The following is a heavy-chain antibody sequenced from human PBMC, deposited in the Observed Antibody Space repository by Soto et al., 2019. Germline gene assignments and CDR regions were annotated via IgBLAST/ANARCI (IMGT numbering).Heavy chain of an antibody. CDR1: GGSISTGDYY. V-gene: IGHV4-30-4*02. CDR3: ATHYGSGSYYPYYYYGMDV. Sequence: PSDTLSLTYTFSGGSISTGDYYWSWIRQPPGKGLEWIGYIYYSGSTYYNPSLKSRVTISVDTSKNQFSLKLSSVTAADTAVYYCATHYGSGSYYPYYYYGMDVWGQGTTVTVS. D-gene: IGHD3-10*01. CDR2: IYYSGST. J-gene: IGHJ6*02.